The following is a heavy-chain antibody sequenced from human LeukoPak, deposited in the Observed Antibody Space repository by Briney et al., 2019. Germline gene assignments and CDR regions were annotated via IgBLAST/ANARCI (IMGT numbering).Heavy chain of an antibody. Sequence: GGSLRLSCAASGFTFSTYYMGWVRQAPGTGLEWVANIKQDGSEKYYVDSVKGRFTISRDNAKNTLYLQMNSLKAEDTAVYYCAKDGKRRTIFGVILRETYFDYWGQGTLVTVSS. CDR3: AKDGKRRTIFGVILRETYFDY. CDR2: IKQDGSEK. D-gene: IGHD3-3*01. J-gene: IGHJ4*02. CDR1: GFTFSTYY. V-gene: IGHV3-7*01.